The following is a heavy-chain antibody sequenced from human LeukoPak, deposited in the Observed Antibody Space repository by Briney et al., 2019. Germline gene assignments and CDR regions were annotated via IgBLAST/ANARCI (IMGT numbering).Heavy chain of an antibody. Sequence: GGSLRLSCAASGFTFSSYGMHWVRQAPGKGLEWVAVISYDGSNKYYADSVKGRFTISRDNSKNTLYLQMNSLRAEDTAVYYCVQSSGWFAPDYWGQGTLVTVSS. CDR1: GFTFSSYG. CDR3: VQSSGWFAPDY. D-gene: IGHD6-19*01. J-gene: IGHJ4*02. CDR2: ISYDGSNK. V-gene: IGHV3-30*03.